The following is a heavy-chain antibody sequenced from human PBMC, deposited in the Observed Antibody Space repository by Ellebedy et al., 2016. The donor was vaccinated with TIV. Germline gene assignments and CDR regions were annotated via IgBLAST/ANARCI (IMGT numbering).Heavy chain of an antibody. V-gene: IGHV1-69*04. D-gene: IGHD3-22*01. Sequence: ASVKVSCKASGYTFTSYYLHWVRQPPGQGLEWMGRIIPILGIANSAQKFQGRVTITADKSTSTANMELGSLRSEDTAVYYCARDTYYYDSSAYRFDYWGQGTLVTVSS. CDR3: ARDTYYYDSSAYRFDY. CDR1: GYTFTSYY. CDR2: IIPILGIA. J-gene: IGHJ4*02.